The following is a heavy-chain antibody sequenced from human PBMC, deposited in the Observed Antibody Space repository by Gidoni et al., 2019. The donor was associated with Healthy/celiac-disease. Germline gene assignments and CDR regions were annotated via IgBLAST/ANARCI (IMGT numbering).Heavy chain of an antibody. CDR2: IIPIFGTT. D-gene: IGHD2-15*01. V-gene: IGHV1-69*01. CDR1: GGTFSIYA. CDR3: ARGRGGYYYYYGMDV. J-gene: IGHJ6*02. Sequence: QVQLVQSGAEVKKPGPSVKVSCKASGGTFSIYAISWVRQAPGQGLEWMGGIIPIFGTTNYAQKFQGRVTITADESTSTAYMELSSLRSEDTAVYYWARGRGGYYYYYGMDVWGQGTTVTVSS.